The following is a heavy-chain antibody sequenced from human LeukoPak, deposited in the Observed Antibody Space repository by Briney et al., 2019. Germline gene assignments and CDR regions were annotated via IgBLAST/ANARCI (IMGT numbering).Heavy chain of an antibody. D-gene: IGHD2-8*01. CDR1: GYTFTGYY. CDR3: ASGVPLGYCTNGVCRDWFDP. J-gene: IGHJ5*02. Sequence: ASVKVSFKASGYTFTGYYMHWVRQAPGQGLEWMGWINPNSGGTNYAQKFQGRVTMTRDTSISTAYMELSRLRSDDTAVYYCASGVPLGYCTNGVCRDWFDPWGQGTLVTVSS. V-gene: IGHV1-2*02. CDR2: INPNSGGT.